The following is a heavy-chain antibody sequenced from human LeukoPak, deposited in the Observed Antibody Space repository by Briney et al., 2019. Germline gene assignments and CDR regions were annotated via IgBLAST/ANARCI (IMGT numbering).Heavy chain of an antibody. Sequence: PSETLSLTCAVYGGSFSGYYWSWIRQPPGKGLEWIGEINHSGSTNYNPSLKSRVTISVDTSKNQFSLKLSSLTAADTAVYYCARDDYGGNKPPDYWGQGTLVTVSS. CDR2: INHSGST. CDR3: ARDDYGGNKPPDY. D-gene: IGHD4-23*01. CDR1: GGSFSGYY. V-gene: IGHV4-34*01. J-gene: IGHJ4*02.